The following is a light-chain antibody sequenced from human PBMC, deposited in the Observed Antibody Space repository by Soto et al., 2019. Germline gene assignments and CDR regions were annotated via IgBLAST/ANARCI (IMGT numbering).Light chain of an antibody. CDR1: QDISRF. Sequence: DVQMTQSPSAMSASVGDRVTITCRARQDISRFVAWFQQKPGKAPERLIYDTSTLQVGVPSRFSGGGSGTEFTLAISGLQPEDFATYYCLQHNSYPYTFGQGTKVDIK. CDR2: DTS. J-gene: IGKJ2*01. CDR3: LQHNSYPYT. V-gene: IGKV1-17*03.